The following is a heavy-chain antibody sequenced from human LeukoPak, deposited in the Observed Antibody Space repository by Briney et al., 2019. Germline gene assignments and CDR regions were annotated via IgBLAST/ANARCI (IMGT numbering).Heavy chain of an antibody. Sequence: ASVKVSCKASGYTFISYYMHWVRQAPGQGLEWMGIINPSGGSTTYAQMFQGRVILTRDTSTRTVYMELYSLRSEDTAVYYCAKYAFSNSYFDYWGQGTLVTVSS. V-gene: IGHV1-46*01. CDR3: AKYAFSNSYFDY. CDR2: INPSGGST. CDR1: GYTFISYY. J-gene: IGHJ4*02. D-gene: IGHD4-11*01.